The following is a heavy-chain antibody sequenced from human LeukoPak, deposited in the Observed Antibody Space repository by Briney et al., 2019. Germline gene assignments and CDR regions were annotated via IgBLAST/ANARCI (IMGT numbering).Heavy chain of an antibody. CDR1: GYTFTSYG. V-gene: IGHV1-18*01. D-gene: IGHD6-13*01. Sequence: GASVKVSCKASGYTFTSYGISWVRQAPGQGLEWMGWISSYNGNTNYAQKLQGRVTMTTDTSTSTVYMELSSLRSEDTAVYYCARDRSLYSSTWYVPRDGFDIWGQGTMVTVSS. J-gene: IGHJ3*02. CDR2: ISSYNGNT. CDR3: ARDRSLYSSTWYVPRDGFDI.